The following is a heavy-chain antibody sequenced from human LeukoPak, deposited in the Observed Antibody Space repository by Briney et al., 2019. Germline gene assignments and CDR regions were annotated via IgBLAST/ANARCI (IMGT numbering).Heavy chain of an antibody. CDR2: INHSGST. D-gene: IGHD3-9*01. V-gene: IGHV4-34*01. CDR3: ARHAELRYFDWFPGYSSPLAFHY. J-gene: IGHJ4*02. CDR1: GGSFSGYY. Sequence: PSETLSLTCAVYGGSFSGYYWSWIRQPPGKGLEWIGEINHSGSTNYNPSLKSRVTISVDTSKNQFSLKLSSVTAADTAVYYCARHAELRYFDWFPGYSSPLAFHYWGQGTLVTVSS.